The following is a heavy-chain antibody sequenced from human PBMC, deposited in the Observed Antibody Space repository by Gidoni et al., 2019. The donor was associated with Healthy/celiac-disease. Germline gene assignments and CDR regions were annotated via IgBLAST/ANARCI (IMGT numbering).Heavy chain of an antibody. Sequence: QVQLVESGGGVVQPGRSLRLSCSASGFPFSSYAMHGVRQAPGKGLEWVAVISYDGSNKYYADSVKGRFTISRDNSKNTLYLQMNSLRAEDTAVYYCARARVVPNYFDYWGQGTLVTVSS. CDR3: ARARVVPNYFDY. CDR1: GFPFSSYA. D-gene: IGHD2-15*01. V-gene: IGHV3-30-3*01. CDR2: ISYDGSNK. J-gene: IGHJ4*02.